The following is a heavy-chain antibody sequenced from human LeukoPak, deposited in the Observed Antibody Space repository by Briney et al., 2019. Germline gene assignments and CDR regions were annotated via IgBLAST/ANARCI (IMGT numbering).Heavy chain of an antibody. V-gene: IGHV3-21*01. J-gene: IGHJ4*02. CDR1: GFTFSSYS. D-gene: IGHD5-18*01. Sequence: AGGSLRLSCAASGFTFSSYSMNWVRQAPGKGLEWVSSISSSSSYIYYADSVKGRFTISRDNAKNSLYLQMSSLRVEDTAIYYCAKDEGYFSYFFDSWGQGTLVTVSS. CDR2: ISSSSSYI. CDR3: AKDEGYFSYFFDS.